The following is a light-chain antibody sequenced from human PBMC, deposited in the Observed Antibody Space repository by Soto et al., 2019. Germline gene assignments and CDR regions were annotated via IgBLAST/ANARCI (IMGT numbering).Light chain of an antibody. CDR1: SGHSSYA. J-gene: IGLJ2*01. Sequence: QLVLTQSPSASASLGASVKLTCTLNSGHSSYAIAWHQQQPEKGPRYLMKLDSDGSHTKGDAIPDRFSGSSSGAERYLTISSLQSEDVADYYCQTWGTGIHVVFGGGTKLTVL. V-gene: IGLV4-69*01. CDR3: QTWGTGIHVV. CDR2: LDSDGSH.